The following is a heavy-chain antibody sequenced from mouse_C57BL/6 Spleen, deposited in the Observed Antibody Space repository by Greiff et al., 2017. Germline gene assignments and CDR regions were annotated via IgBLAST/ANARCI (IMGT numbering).Heavy chain of an antibody. V-gene: IGHV1-50*01. J-gene: IGHJ1*03. D-gene: IGHD1-1*01. Sequence: QVQLQQSGAELVKPGASVKLSCKASGYTFTSYWMQWVKQRPGQGLEWIGEIDPSDSYTNYNQKFKGKATLTVDTSSSTAYMQLSSLTSEDSAVYYCAGRYYCGSYEYFDVWGTGTTVTVSS. CDR2: IDPSDSYT. CDR3: AGRYYCGSYEYFDV. CDR1: GYTFTSYW.